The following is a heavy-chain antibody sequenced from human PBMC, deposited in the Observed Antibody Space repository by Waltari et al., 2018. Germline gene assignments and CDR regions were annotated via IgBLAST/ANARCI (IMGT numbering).Heavy chain of an antibody. V-gene: IGHV4-4*07. CDR1: GGSIRRSY. CDR2: IYTSGST. J-gene: IGHJ4*02. CDR3: ARAVYYYGSGSSFYYFDY. Sequence: QVQLQESGPGLAKPSETLSLTCTVPGGSIRRSYWSWIRQPAGKGLEWIGRIYTSGSTNYNPSLKSRVTISVDTSKNQFSLKLSSVTAADTAVYYCARAVYYYGSGSSFYYFDYWGQGTLVTVSS. D-gene: IGHD3-10*01.